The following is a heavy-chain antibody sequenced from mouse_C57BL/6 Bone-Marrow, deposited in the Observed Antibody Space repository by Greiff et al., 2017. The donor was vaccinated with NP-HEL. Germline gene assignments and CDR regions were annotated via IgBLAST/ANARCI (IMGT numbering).Heavy chain of an antibody. CDR1: GYSITSGYY. V-gene: IGHV3-6*01. CDR2: ISYDGSN. D-gene: IGHD1-1*01. Sequence: EVQLQQSGPGLVKPSQSLSLTCSVTGYSITSGYYWNWIRQFPGNKLEWMGYISYDGSNNYNPSLKNRISITRDTSKNQFFLKLNSVTTEDTATYYCARKRGFITTVTMDYWGQGTSVTVSS. J-gene: IGHJ4*01. CDR3: ARKRGFITTVTMDY.